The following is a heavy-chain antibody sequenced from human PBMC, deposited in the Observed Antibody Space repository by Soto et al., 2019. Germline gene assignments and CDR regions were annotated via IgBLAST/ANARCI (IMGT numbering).Heavy chain of an antibody. CDR1: GFTFSSYS. D-gene: IGHD6-13*01. CDR3: ARTGIAAAGPFDY. CDR2: ISSSSSYI. V-gene: IGHV3-21*01. Sequence: GGSLRLSCAASGFTFSSYSMNWVRQAPGKGLEWVSSISSSSSYIYYADSVKGRFTISRDNAKNSLYLQMNSLRAEDTAVYYCARTGIAAAGPFDYWGQGTLVTVSS. J-gene: IGHJ4*02.